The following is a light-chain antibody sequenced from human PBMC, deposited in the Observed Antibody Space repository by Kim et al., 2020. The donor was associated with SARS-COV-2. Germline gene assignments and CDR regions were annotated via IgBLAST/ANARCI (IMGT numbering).Light chain of an antibody. Sequence: SPGERATRSCRASQSVSSSSFAWYQQKPGQAPRLLVFGASSRATGIPDRFSGSGSGTDFTLIISRLEPEDFAVYYCQQDGSSPPTFGQGTKVDIK. V-gene: IGKV3-20*01. J-gene: IGKJ1*01. CDR3: QQDGSSPPT. CDR2: GAS. CDR1: QSVSSSS.